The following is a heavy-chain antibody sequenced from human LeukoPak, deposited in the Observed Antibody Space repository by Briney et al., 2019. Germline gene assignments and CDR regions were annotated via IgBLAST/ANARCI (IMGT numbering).Heavy chain of an antibody. CDR1: GFTFSSYS. Sequence: PGGSLRLSCAASGFTFSSYSMNWVRQAPGKGLEWVSSISSISYIYYADSVKGRFTISRDIAKNSLYLQMNSLRAEDTAVYYCARALTTLTYEGYWGQGTLVTVSS. V-gene: IGHV3-21*01. CDR3: ARALTTLTYEGY. D-gene: IGHD1-1*01. CDR2: ISSISYI. J-gene: IGHJ4*02.